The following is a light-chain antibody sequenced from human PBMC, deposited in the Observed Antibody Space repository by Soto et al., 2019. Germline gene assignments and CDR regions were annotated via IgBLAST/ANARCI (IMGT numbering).Light chain of an antibody. CDR2: DAS. J-gene: IGKJ2*01. Sequence: EIVLTQSPGTLSLSPGERATLSCRASQSVSSIYLAWYQQKPGQAPMLLIYDASIRATGIQDRFSGSGSGKDLHLTISRLEPEDFAVYYCQQFGSSLYTFGQGTKLEIK. CDR3: QQFGSSLYT. CDR1: QSVSSIY. V-gene: IGKV3-20*01.